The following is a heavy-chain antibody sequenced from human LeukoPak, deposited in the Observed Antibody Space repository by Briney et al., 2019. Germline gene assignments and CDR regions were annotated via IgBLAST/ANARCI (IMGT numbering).Heavy chain of an antibody. D-gene: IGHD6-13*01. Sequence: GASLRLSCAASGFTFSSYAMSWVRQAPGKGLEWVSAISGSGGSTYYADSVKGRFTISRDNSKNTLYLQMNSLRAEDTAVYYSAKGWVSAAAGCFDYWGQGTLVTVSS. CDR1: GFTFSSYA. CDR3: AKGWVSAAAGCFDY. V-gene: IGHV3-23*01. J-gene: IGHJ4*02. CDR2: ISGSGGST.